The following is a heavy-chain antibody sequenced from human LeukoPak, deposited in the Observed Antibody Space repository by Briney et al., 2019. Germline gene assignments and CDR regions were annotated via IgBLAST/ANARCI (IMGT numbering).Heavy chain of an antibody. CDR1: GFTFSRYG. CDR2: ISHDGSNE. V-gene: IGHV3-30*18. CDR3: VKEVVATIPPL. J-gene: IGHJ4*02. D-gene: IGHD5-12*01. Sequence: GGSLRLSCAASGFTFSRYGMHWVRQAPGKGLEWVAVISHDGSNEYYADSVKGRFTISRDNSKNTLYLQINSLRTEDTAVYYCVKEVVATIPPLWGQGTLVTVSS.